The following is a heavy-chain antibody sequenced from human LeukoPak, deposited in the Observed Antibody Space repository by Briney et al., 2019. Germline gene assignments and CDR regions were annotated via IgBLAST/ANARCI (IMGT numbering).Heavy chain of an antibody. CDR2: IKQDGSEK. V-gene: IGHV3-7*01. Sequence: GGPLRLSCAASGFTFSSYWMSWVRQAPGKGLEWVANIKQDGSEKYYVDSVKGRFTISRDNAKNSLYLQMNSLRAEDTAVYYCARDISATMIAGGWFDPWGQGTLVTVSS. CDR3: ARDISATMIAGGWFDP. D-gene: IGHD3-22*01. CDR1: GFTFSSYW. J-gene: IGHJ5*02.